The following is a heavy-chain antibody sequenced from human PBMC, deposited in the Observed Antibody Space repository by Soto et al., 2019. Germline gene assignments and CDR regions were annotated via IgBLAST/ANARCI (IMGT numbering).Heavy chain of an antibody. V-gene: IGHV4-31*02. CDR1: GGSINSGGHY. CDR2: VYYSGAT. D-gene: IGHD3-3*01. CDR3: VVDRRIFFDP. Sequence: QVQLQESGPGLVKPSQTLSLTCTVSGGSINSGGHYWIWIRQSPGKGLEWIGYVYYSGATYYNPSLKGRVAISFDASKNQFSLTLTSVTAADTAVYYCVVDRRIFFDPWGQGTLVTVSS. J-gene: IGHJ5*02.